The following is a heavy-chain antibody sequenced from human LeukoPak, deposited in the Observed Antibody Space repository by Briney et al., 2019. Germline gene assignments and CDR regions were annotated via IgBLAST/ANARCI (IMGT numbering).Heavy chain of an antibody. J-gene: IGHJ5*02. D-gene: IGHD2-15*01. Sequence: SETLSLTCTVSGGSISSRTYSWGWIRQPPGKGLEWIGSIYYSGSTYYNPSLKSRVTISVDTSKNQFSLKLSSVTAADTAVYYCASGYCSGGSCYSVGFAWFDPWGQGTLVTVSS. V-gene: IGHV4-39*01. CDR2: IYYSGST. CDR1: GGSISSRTYS. CDR3: ASGYCSGGSCYSVGFAWFDP.